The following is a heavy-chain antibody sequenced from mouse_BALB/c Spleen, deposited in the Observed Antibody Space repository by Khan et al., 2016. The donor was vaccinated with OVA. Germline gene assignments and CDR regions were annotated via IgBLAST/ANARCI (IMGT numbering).Heavy chain of an antibody. CDR1: GYTFTNYG. CDR3: ARGGRRAMDY. V-gene: IGHV9-3-1*01. J-gene: IGHJ4*01. Sequence: QIQLVQSGPDLKKPGETVKISCKASGYTFTNYGINWVKQAPGKGLKWMGWIYTYTGEPTYADDFKGRFAFSLETSASTAYLQINNLKHADTATYVCARGGRRAMDYWGQGTSVTVAS. CDR2: IYTYTGEP. D-gene: IGHD3-3*01.